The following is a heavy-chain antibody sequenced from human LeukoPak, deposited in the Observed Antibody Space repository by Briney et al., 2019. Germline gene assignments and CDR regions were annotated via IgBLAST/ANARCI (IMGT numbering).Heavy chain of an antibody. CDR1: GYSFTSYW. D-gene: IGHD2-2*01. Sequence: PGESLKISCKGSGYSFTSYWIGWVRQMPGKGLEWMGVIYPGDSDTRYNPSFQGQVTFSADKSISAAYLQWSSLKSSDTAMYYCARQKVPASMGAWFDPWGQGTLVNVFS. CDR2: IYPGDSDT. V-gene: IGHV5-51*01. J-gene: IGHJ5*02. CDR3: ARQKVPASMGAWFDP.